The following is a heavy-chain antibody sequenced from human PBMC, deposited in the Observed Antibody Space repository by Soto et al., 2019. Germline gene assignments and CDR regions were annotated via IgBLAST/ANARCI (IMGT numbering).Heavy chain of an antibody. D-gene: IGHD3-10*01. Sequence: KPSETLSLTCAVSGASISRTDFHWGWIRQPPGQGLEWIGSIYEAGTTLYNSSLKSRVTISADTSKNHFSLRLSSVTAADTAVYYCARRGSGHTFDYWGQGTLVPVSS. CDR1: GASISRTDFH. CDR2: IYEAGTT. J-gene: IGHJ4*02. V-gene: IGHV4-39*01. CDR3: ARRGSGHTFDY.